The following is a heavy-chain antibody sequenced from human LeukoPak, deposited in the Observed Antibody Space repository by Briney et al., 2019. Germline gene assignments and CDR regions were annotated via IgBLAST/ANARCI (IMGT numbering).Heavy chain of an antibody. CDR2: IFYTGST. CDR1: GGSISPYY. V-gene: IGHV4-59*08. CDR3: ARNGYTYGPFDY. Sequence: PSETLSLTCTVSGGSISPYYWSWIRQPPGKGLEWIGHIFYTGSTNYNPSLTSRVTMSVDTSKNQFSLKLSSVTAADTAVYYCARNGYTYGPFDYWGQGTQVTVSS. D-gene: IGHD5-18*01. J-gene: IGHJ4*02.